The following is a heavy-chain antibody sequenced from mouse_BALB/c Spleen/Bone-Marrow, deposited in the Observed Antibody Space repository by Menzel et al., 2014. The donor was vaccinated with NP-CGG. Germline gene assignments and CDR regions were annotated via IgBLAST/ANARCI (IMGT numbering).Heavy chain of an antibody. D-gene: IGHD1-2*01. CDR3: APHYYGYAWFAY. CDR2: IDPSDSET. V-gene: IGHV1S126*01. CDR1: GYSISSYW. Sequence: QVQLKHSGPQLVRPGASVKISCKASGYSISSYWMHWVKQRPGQGLEWIGMIDPSDSETRLNQKFKDKATLTVDKSSSTAYMQLNSPTSEDSAVYYCAPHYYGYAWFAYWGQGTLVTVSA. J-gene: IGHJ3*01.